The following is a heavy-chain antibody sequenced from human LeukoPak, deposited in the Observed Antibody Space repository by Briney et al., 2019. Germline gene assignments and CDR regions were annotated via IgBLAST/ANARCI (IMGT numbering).Heavy chain of an antibody. CDR3: ARGPSITMIVVEYDY. D-gene: IGHD3-22*01. CDR1: GFTFSSYS. Sequence: KPGGSLRLSCAASGFTFSSYSMNWVRQAPGKGLEWVSSISSSSSYIYYADSVKGRFTISRDNAKNSLYLQMNSLRAEDTAVYYYARGPSITMIVVEYDYWGQGTLVTVSS. CDR2: ISSSSSYI. J-gene: IGHJ4*02. V-gene: IGHV3-21*01.